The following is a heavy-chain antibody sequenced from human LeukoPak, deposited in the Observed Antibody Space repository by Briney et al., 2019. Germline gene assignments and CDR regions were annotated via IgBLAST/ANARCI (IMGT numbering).Heavy chain of an antibody. Sequence: ASVKVSCKASGYTFTSYYMHWVRQAPGQGLEWMGIINPSGGSTSYAQKFQGRVTITADESTSTAYMELSSLRSEDTAVYYCARDRSSGWSQEPYYYYGMDVWGQGTTVTVSS. CDR1: GYTFTSYY. V-gene: IGHV1-46*01. J-gene: IGHJ6*02. CDR3: ARDRSSGWSQEPYYYYGMDV. CDR2: INPSGGST. D-gene: IGHD6-19*01.